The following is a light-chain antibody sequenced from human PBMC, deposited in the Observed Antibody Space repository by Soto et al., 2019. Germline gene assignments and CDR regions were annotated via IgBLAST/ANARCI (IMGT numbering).Light chain of an antibody. V-gene: IGKV1-5*01. CDR2: DAS. CDR1: KTISTW. Sequence: IQGARSDPTLSPSVGDTFTSAGRASKTISTWMAWYQQKPGKATKLLVYDASTLESGVPSRFSGGGSGTAFTLTINPLQHDDVATYICQQYKTYWTFGRGTKVDI. CDR3: QQYKTYWT. J-gene: IGKJ1*01.